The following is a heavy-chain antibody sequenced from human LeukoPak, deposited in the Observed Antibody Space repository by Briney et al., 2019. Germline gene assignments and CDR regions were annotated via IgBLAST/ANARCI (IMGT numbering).Heavy chain of an antibody. CDR2: INPNSGGT. V-gene: IGHV1-2*02. CDR3: ARGLSYYETDAFDI. CDR1: GYTFTGYY. J-gene: IGHJ3*02. Sequence: ASVKVSWKAYGYTFTGYYMHWVRQAPGQGLEWMGWINPNSGGTNCAQKFRGRVTMTRDTSISTAYMELSRLSSDDTAVYYCARGLSYYETDAFDIWGQGTMVTVSS. D-gene: IGHD3-16*01.